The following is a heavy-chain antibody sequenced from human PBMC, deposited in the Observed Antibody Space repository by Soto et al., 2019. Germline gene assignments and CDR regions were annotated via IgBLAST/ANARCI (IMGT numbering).Heavy chain of an antibody. CDR1: GFTFSSND. D-gene: IGHD3-22*01. CDR2: IYSGGST. J-gene: IGHJ3*01. CDR3: ATRPLLPGAP. V-gene: IGHV3-53*01. Sequence: EVQLVESGGGLIQPGGSLRLSCAASGFTFSSNDMNWVRQAPGKGLEWVSLIYSGGSTYYADSVKGRFTISRDNSKNTLYLQMSSLRAEDTAVHYGATRPLLPGAPWGQGTMVTVSS.